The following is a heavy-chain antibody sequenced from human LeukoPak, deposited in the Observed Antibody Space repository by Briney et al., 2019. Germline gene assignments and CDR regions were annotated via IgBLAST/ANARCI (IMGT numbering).Heavy chain of an antibody. CDR1: GYSFTSYW. J-gene: IGHJ4*02. CDR2: IYPGDSDT. CDR3: ARHPVGATEVYFDY. Sequence: RGESLPISCKGSGYSFTSYWIGWVRQVPGKGLEWMGIIYPGDSDTRYSPSFQGQVTISADKSISTAYLQWSSLKASDTAMYYCARHPVGATEVYFDYWGQGTLVTVSS. V-gene: IGHV5-51*01. D-gene: IGHD1-26*01.